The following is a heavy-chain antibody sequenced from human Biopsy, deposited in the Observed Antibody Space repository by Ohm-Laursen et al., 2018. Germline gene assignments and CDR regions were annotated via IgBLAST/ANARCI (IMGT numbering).Heavy chain of an antibody. Sequence: SSLRLSCSASRFTFSTYGMHWVRQAPGKGLEWVAVISFDGSDQKYADSVKGRFTISRDNSKNTLSLQMNSLRAEDTAIYYCTCRYGDSPLWGQGTMVTVSS. V-gene: IGHV3-30*03. D-gene: IGHD4-17*01. CDR2: ISFDGSDQ. CDR1: RFTFSTYG. J-gene: IGHJ3*01. CDR3: TCRYGDSPL.